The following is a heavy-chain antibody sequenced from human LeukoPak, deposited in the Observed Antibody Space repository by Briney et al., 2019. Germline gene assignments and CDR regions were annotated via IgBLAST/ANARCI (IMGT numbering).Heavy chain of an antibody. J-gene: IGHJ4*02. CDR1: GYTLTELS. CDR3: AIDVGELLTH. Sequence: ASVKVSCKVSGYTLTELSMHWVRQAPGKGLEWMGGVDPEDGEIIYAQKLQGRVTMTEDTSTDTAYMELSSLRSEDTAVYYCAIDVGELLTHWGQGTLVTVSS. D-gene: IGHD1-26*01. CDR2: VDPEDGEI. V-gene: IGHV1-24*01.